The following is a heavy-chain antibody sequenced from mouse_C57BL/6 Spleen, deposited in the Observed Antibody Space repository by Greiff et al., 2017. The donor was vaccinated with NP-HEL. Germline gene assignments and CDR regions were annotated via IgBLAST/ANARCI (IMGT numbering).Heavy chain of an antibody. J-gene: IGHJ4*01. CDR3: ARIYYDYAYAMDY. CDR2: INPNNGGT. CDR1: GYTSTDYY. V-gene: IGHV1-26*01. Sequence: EVQLQQSGPELVKPGASVKISCKASGYTSTDYYMNWVKQSHGKSLEWIGDINPNNGGTSYNQKFKGKATLTVDKSSSTAYMELRSLTSEDSAVYYCARIYYDYAYAMDYWGQGTSVTVSS. D-gene: IGHD2-4*01.